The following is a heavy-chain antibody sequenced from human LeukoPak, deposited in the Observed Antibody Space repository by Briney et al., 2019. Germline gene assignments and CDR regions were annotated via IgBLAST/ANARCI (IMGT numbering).Heavy chain of an antibody. CDR3: ARVGSGSYFLDALDI. V-gene: IGHV3-23*01. Sequence: GGSLRLSCAASGFTFSSYAMSWVRQAPGKGLEWVSAISGSGGSTYYADSVKGRFTISRDNFKNILYLQMNSLRAEDTAVYYCARVGSGSYFLDALDIWGQGTMVTVSS. CDR1: GFTFSSYA. CDR2: ISGSGGST. J-gene: IGHJ3*02. D-gene: IGHD1-26*01.